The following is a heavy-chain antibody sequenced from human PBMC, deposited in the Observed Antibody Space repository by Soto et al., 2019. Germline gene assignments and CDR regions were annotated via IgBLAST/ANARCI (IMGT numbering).Heavy chain of an antibody. J-gene: IGHJ3*02. Sequence: EVQLVESGGGLVKPGGSVRLSCAASGFTFSSYSMNWVRQAPGKGLEWVSSISSSSSYIYYADSVKGRFTISRDNAKNSLYLQMNGLRAEDTAVYYCAREGGSIVGATSAFDIWGQGTMVTVSS. CDR2: ISSSSSYI. CDR3: AREGGSIVGATSAFDI. CDR1: GFTFSSYS. D-gene: IGHD1-26*01. V-gene: IGHV3-21*01.